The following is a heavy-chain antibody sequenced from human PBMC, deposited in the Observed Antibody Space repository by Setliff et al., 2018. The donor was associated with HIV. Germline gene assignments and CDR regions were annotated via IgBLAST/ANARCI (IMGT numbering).Heavy chain of an antibody. CDR3: ARLVSRRAGVDY. D-gene: IGHD2-21*01. Sequence: GGSLRLSCAASGFTFSSYAMSWVRQAPGKGLEWVSAISGSGGSTYYADSVRGRFTISRDNPENSLYLQMNSLRLEDTAVYYCARLVSRRAGVDYWGQGTQVTVSS. J-gene: IGHJ4*02. CDR2: ISGSGGST. CDR1: GFTFSSYA. V-gene: IGHV3-23*01.